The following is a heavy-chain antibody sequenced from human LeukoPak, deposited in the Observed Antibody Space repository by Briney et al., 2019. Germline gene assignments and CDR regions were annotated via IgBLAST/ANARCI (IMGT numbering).Heavy chain of an antibody. CDR3: ARQGGLRPEYYFDY. J-gene: IGHJ4*02. CDR1: GGSISNYY. V-gene: IGHV4-59*08. D-gene: IGHD4-17*01. CDR2: IYYSGST. Sequence: PSETLSLTCTVSGGSISNYYWSWIRQPPGKGLEWIGYIYYSGSTNYNPSLKSRVTISVDTSKNQFSLKLSSVTAADTAVYYCARQGGLRPEYYFDYWGQGTLVTVSS.